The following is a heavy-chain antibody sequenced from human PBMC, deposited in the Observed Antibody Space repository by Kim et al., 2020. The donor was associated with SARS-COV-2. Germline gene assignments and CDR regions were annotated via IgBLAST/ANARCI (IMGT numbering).Heavy chain of an antibody. CDR3: ARLSTYSSSWDY. Sequence: SETLSLTCTVSGGSISSSSYYWGWIRQPPGKGLEWIGSIYYSGSTYYNPSLKSRVTISVDTSKNQFSLKLSSVTAADTAVYYCARLSTYSSSWDYWGQGTLVTVSS. D-gene: IGHD6-13*01. CDR2: IYYSGST. V-gene: IGHV4-39*01. CDR1: GGSISSSSYY. J-gene: IGHJ4*02.